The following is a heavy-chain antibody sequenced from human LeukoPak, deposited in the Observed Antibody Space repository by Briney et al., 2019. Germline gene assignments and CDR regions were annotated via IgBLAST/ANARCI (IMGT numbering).Heavy chain of an antibody. CDR2: IWYDGSKK. CDR3: AGDLVSDYYDSSGPVY. Sequence: HPGGSLRLSCAASGFTFSSYGMHWVRQAPGKGLEWVAVIWYDGSKKYYADSVKGRVTISRDNSKNTLFLQMNSLRAEDTAVYYCAGDLVSDYYDSSGPVYWGQGTLVTVAS. CDR1: GFTFSSYG. J-gene: IGHJ4*02. V-gene: IGHV3-33*01. D-gene: IGHD3-22*01.